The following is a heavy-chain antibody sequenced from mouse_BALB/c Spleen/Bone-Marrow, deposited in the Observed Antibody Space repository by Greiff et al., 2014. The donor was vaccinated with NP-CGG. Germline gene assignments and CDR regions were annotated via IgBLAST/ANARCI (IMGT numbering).Heavy chain of an antibody. Sequence: EVKLMESGPGLVKPSQSLSLTCTVTGYSITSDYAWNWIRQFPGNKLEWMAYISYSGSTAYNPSLISRISITRDTSKNQFFLQLNSVTTEDTATYYGARGYRYDEDYFDFWGQGTTLTVSS. V-gene: IGHV3-2*02. CDR2: ISYSGST. J-gene: IGHJ2*01. CDR1: GYSITSDYA. CDR3: ARGYRYDEDYFDF. D-gene: IGHD2-14*01.